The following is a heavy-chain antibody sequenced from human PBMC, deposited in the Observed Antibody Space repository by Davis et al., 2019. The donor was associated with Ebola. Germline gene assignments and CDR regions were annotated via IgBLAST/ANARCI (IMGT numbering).Heavy chain of an antibody. V-gene: IGHV4-39*01. D-gene: IGHD6-13*01. J-gene: IGHJ6*02. CDR2: IYYSGIT. CDR3: ARGAAAGPYGVDV. Sequence: MPSETLSLTCTVSGGSIISSSSYWGWIRQPPRKGLEWIGSIYYSGITYYNPSLKSRVTISVDTSKNQFSLKLSSVTAADTAVYFCARGAAAGPYGVDVWGQGTTVTVSS. CDR1: GGSIISSSSY.